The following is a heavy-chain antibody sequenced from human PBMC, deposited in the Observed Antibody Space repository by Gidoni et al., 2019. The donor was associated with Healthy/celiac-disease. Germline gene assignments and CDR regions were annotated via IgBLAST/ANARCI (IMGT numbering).Heavy chain of an antibody. CDR3: ANPSSTSDKDV. CDR1: FSSYA. J-gene: IGHJ6*02. V-gene: IGHV3-23*01. CDR2: IRGSGGRT. Sequence: FSSYAMSWVRQAPGKGLEWVTAIRGSGGRTSFADSVKGRFTISRDNSKNTLYLQMNGLRAEDTAVYYCANPSSTSDKDVWGQGTTVTVSS. D-gene: IGHD2-2*01.